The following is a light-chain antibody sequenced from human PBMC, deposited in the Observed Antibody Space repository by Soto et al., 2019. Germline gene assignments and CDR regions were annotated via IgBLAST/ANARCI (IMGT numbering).Light chain of an antibody. J-gene: IGKJ1*01. V-gene: IGKV3-15*01. CDR3: HHYNNWPPWT. Sequence: EIVMTQSPATLSVSPGERATLSCRASQSVSSNLAWYQQKPGQAPRLLIYGASTRATGIPATFSGSGSGTEFTLTISSLQSEDFAVYYCHHYNNWPPWTFGQGTKVEIK. CDR2: GAS. CDR1: QSVSSN.